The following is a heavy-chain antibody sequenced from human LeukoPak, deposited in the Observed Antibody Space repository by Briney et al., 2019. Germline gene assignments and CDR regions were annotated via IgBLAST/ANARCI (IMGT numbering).Heavy chain of an antibody. CDR2: IKPNGAVT. Sequence: ASVKVSCKASRYTFSDHHMHSVRQAPAQGLDWMGRIKPNGAVTSYARKFQGRVTMNRDTSIRTAYMELSRLRSDDTAVYYCARVKEIAAALDYWGQGTLVTVSS. D-gene: IGHD6-13*01. CDR1: RYTFSDHH. J-gene: IGHJ4*02. V-gene: IGHV1-2*06. CDR3: ARVKEIAAALDY.